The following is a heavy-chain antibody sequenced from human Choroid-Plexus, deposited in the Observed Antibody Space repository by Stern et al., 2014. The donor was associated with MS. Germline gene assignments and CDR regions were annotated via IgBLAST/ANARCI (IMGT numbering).Heavy chain of an antibody. CDR3: AKDRQYLTYFFDH. CDR1: GFTLGSCA. V-gene: IGHV3-30*18. Sequence: VQLEESGGGVVQPGRPLRLSCVASGFTLGSCAMHWVRQAPGKGLEWVAGVSYDGSNKYYADSVQGRFTISSDNSQNTLYMQMSSLRPEDTAVYYCAKDRQYLTYFFDHWGQGSLVTVSS. J-gene: IGHJ5*02. D-gene: IGHD2/OR15-2a*01. CDR2: VSYDGSNK.